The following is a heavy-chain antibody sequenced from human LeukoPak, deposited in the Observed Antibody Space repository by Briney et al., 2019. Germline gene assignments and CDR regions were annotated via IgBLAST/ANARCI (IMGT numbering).Heavy chain of an antibody. Sequence: ASVKVSCKASGYTFTSYYINWVRQATGQGLEWMGWMNPNSGNTGYAQKFQGRVTITRNTSISTAYMELSSLRSEDTAVYYCARGSRSYDFWSGYYGYYYYMDVWGKGTTVTVSS. V-gene: IGHV1-8*03. CDR2: MNPNSGNT. CDR3: ARGSRSYDFWSGYYGYYYYMDV. J-gene: IGHJ6*03. CDR1: GYTFTSYY. D-gene: IGHD3-3*01.